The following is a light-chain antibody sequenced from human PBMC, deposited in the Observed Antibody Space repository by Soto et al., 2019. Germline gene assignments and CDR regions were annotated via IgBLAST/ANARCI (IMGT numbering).Light chain of an antibody. CDR3: QQSYNTPET. V-gene: IGKV1-39*01. CDR1: QSVSNY. Sequence: DIQMTQSPSSLSASVGDRVTITCRASQSVSNYLNWYQQKPGKAPNLLIYAASSLQSGVPSRFSGSGSGTDVTLTISSLQPEDFATYYCQQSYNTPETFGQGTKVGIK. J-gene: IGKJ1*01. CDR2: AAS.